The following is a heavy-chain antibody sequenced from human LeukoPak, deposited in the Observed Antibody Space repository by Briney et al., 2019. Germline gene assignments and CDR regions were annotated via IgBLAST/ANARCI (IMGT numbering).Heavy chain of an antibody. Sequence: ASVKVSCKASGYTFTSYAMHWVRQAPGQRLEWMGWINAGNGNTKYSQKFQGRVTITRDTSASTAYMELSSLRSEDTAVYYCARDPQGIAAAGTGYFQHWGQGTLVTVSS. CDR3: ARDPQGIAAAGTGYFQH. D-gene: IGHD6-13*01. CDR2: INAGNGNT. J-gene: IGHJ1*01. CDR1: GYTFTSYA. V-gene: IGHV1-3*01.